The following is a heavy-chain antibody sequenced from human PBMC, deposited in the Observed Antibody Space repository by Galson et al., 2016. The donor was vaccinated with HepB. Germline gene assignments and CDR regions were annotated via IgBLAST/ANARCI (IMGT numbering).Heavy chain of an antibody. V-gene: IGHV6-1*01. CDR2: TYYRSKWYN. CDR3: ARDPSGGETIYDF. Sequence: CAISGDSVSSDTAAWNWIRQSPSRGLEWLGRTYYRSKWYNDYGVPVKSRIIIDPDTSKNQFSLQLSSVTPDDSAVYYCARDPSGGETIYDFWGQGTLVTVSS. J-gene: IGHJ4*02. D-gene: IGHD3-16*01. CDR1: GDSVSSDTAA.